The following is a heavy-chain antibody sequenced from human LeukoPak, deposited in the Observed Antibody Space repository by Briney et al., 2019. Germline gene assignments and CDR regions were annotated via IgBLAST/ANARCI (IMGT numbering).Heavy chain of an antibody. Sequence: ASVKVSCKASGYTFTGYYMHWVRQAPGQGLEWMGWINPNSGGTNYAQKFQGRVTMTRDTSISTAYMELSRLRSDDTAVYYCARGRYDSSGYYYAWYFDYWGQGTLVTVSS. CDR3: ARGRYDSSGYYYAWYFDY. J-gene: IGHJ4*02. D-gene: IGHD3-22*01. CDR1: GYTFTGYY. CDR2: INPNSGGT. V-gene: IGHV1-2*02.